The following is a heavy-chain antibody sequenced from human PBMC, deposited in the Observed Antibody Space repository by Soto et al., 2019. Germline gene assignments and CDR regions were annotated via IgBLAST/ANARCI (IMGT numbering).Heavy chain of an antibody. V-gene: IGHV1-69*02. CDR3: ARGPTYDFWSGFSYYMDV. J-gene: IGHJ6*03. CDR2: IIPTLGIA. Sequence: SVKVSCKASGGTFSSYTISWVRQAPGQGLEWMGRIIPTLGIANYAQKFQGRVTITADKSTSTAYMELSSLRSEDTAVYYCARGPTYDFWSGFSYYMDVWGKGTTVTVSS. D-gene: IGHD3-3*01. CDR1: GGTFSSYT.